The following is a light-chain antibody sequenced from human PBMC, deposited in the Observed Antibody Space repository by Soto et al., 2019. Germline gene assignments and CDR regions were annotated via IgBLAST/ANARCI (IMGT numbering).Light chain of an antibody. CDR1: SSDVGGYNY. J-gene: IGLJ1*01. CDR2: EVS. CDR3: QVWDSSSDHHV. Sequence: QSVLTQPASVSGSPGQSITISCTGTSSDVGGYNYVSWYQQHPGKAPKLMIYEVSNRPSGVSNRFSGSKSGNTASLTISGLQAEDEADYYCQVWDSSSDHHVFGTGTKVTVL. V-gene: IGLV2-14*01.